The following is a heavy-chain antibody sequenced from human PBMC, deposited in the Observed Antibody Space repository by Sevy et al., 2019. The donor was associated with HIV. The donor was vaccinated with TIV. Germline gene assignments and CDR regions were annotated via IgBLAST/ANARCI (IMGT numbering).Heavy chain of an antibody. V-gene: IGHV3-23*01. CDR3: ANDLGFSIEVLPAFDR. Sequence: GGSLRLSCAASGFTFSSYAMSWVRQAPGKGLEWVSGISGSGGGTYHADSVKGRFTISRDNSKNTLYLQLNSLRAEDTAAYYCANDLGFSIEVLPAFDRWGQGTLVTVSS. D-gene: IGHD6-6*01. CDR1: GFTFSSYA. J-gene: IGHJ4*02. CDR2: ISGSGGGT.